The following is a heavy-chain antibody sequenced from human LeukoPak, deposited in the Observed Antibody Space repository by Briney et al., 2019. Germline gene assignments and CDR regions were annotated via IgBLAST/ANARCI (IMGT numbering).Heavy chain of an antibody. J-gene: IGHJ6*03. D-gene: IGHD3-3*01. CDR2: IYYSGST. V-gene: IGHV4-59*02. CDR3: ARGDFCSKSNCYLRPMDV. Sequence: SETLSLTCTVSGGSVSDYYWNWIRQPPGKGLEWIGYIYYSGSTTYNPSLKSRVTMSVDTAKNQFSLKLRSVTAADTAVYFCARGDFCSKSNCYLRPMDVWGKGTTVTVSS. CDR1: GGSVSDYY.